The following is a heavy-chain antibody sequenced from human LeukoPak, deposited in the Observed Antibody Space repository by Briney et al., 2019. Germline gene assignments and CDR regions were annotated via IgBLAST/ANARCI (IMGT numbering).Heavy chain of an antibody. J-gene: IGHJ4*02. CDR3: ARDPEVYYDSSGYDVLYYFDY. CDR1: GYSFTSYW. V-gene: IGHV5-51*01. D-gene: IGHD3-22*01. Sequence: GESLKISCKGSGYSFTSYWVAWVRQMPGKGLEWMGIIYPGDSDTRYSPSFQGQVTISADKSISTAYLQWSSLKASDTAMYYCARDPEVYYDSSGYDVLYYFDYWGQGTLVTVSS. CDR2: IYPGDSDT.